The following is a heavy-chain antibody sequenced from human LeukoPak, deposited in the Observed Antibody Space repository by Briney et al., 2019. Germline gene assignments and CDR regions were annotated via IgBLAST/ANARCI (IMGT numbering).Heavy chain of an antibody. CDR1: GYTFTSYD. D-gene: IGHD3-10*01. V-gene: IGHV1-8*01. J-gene: IGHJ5*02. CDR2: MNPNSGNT. CDR3: ARWYTMVGGVIGWFDP. Sequence: ASVKVSCKASGYTFTSYDINWVRQATGQGLEWMGWMNPNSGNTGYAQKFQGRVTMTTNTSISTAYMELNSLRSEDTAVYYCARWYTMVGGVIGWFDPWGQGTLVTVSS.